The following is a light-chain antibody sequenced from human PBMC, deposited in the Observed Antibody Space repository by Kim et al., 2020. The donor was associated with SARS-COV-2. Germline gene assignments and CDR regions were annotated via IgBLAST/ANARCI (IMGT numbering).Light chain of an antibody. Sequence: QSALTQPASVSGSPGQSITISCTGSSSDVGRYNYVSWYQQHPGKAPNLMIYDVSQRPSGISNRFSGSKSGNTASLNISGLQAEDEADYYCSSYTSSSAWVFGGGTQLTVL. J-gene: IGLJ3*02. CDR1: SSDVGRYNY. V-gene: IGLV2-14*01. CDR2: DVS. CDR3: SSYTSSSAWV.